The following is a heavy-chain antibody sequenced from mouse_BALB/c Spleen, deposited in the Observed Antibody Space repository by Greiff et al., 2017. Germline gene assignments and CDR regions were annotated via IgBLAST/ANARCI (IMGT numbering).Heavy chain of an antibody. D-gene: IGHD2-4*01. CDR3: TRAVMITIWYFDV. CDR1: GFTFSNYW. CDR2: IRLKSNNYAT. Sequence: EVKLQESGGGLVQPGGSMKLSCVASGFTFSNYWMNWVRQSPEKGLEWVAEIRLKSNNYATHYAESVKGRFTISRDDSKSSVYLQMNNLRAEDTGIYYCTRAVMITIWYFDVWGAGTTVTVSS. V-gene: IGHV6-6*02. J-gene: IGHJ1*01.